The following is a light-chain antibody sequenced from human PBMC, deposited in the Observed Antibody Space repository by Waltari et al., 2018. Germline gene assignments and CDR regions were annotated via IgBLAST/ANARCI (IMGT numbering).Light chain of an antibody. CDR3: QQLNSYL. J-gene: IGKJ4*01. Sequence: IQLTQSPSSLSASVGDRVTITCRASQGISSYLAWYQQKPGIAPRLLIYAASTLQTGVPSRFSGSGSGTDFTLTISNPQPEDFATYYCQQLNSYLFGGGTKVEI. CDR1: QGISSY. CDR2: AAS. V-gene: IGKV1-9*01.